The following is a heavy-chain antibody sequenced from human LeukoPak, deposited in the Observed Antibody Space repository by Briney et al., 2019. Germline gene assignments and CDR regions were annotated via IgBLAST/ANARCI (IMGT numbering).Heavy chain of an antibody. D-gene: IGHD3-10*01. Sequence: ASVKVSCKASGYTSTSYYIHWVRPAPGQGLEWMGIINPSSGSTSYAQKFQGRVTVTRDTSTSTVYMELSSLRSDDTAVYYCSKESEGWFDPWGQGTLVTVSS. CDR3: SKESEGWFDP. J-gene: IGHJ5*02. CDR1: GYTSTSYY. CDR2: INPSSGST. V-gene: IGHV1-46*03.